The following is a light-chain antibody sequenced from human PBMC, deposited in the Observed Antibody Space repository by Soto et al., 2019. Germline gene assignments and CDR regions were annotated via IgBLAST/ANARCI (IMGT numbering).Light chain of an antibody. CDR3: QQRSNWPLT. CDR1: QSVSSY. CDR2: YAS. Sequence: EIVLTQSPATLSLSPGERATLACRASQSVSSYLACYQQKPGQAPRLLIYYASNRATGIPARFSGSGSGTDFTLTISSLEPEDFAVYYCQQRSNWPLTFGGGTKVEIQ. V-gene: IGKV3-11*01. J-gene: IGKJ4*01.